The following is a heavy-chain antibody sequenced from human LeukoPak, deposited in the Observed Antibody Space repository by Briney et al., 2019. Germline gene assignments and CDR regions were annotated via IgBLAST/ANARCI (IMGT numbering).Heavy chain of an antibody. CDR1: GFTVSHYY. V-gene: IGHV3-53*01. Sequence: GGSLRLSCAASGFTVSHYYMTWVCQAPGKGLDCVSVIYSGGSTYSADSVKGRFTISRDNSRNMVYLQMSSLRAEDTAVYYCARTRGSHPSPFDSWGQGTLVTVSS. CDR2: IYSGGST. D-gene: IGHD3-10*01. J-gene: IGHJ4*02. CDR3: ARTRGSHPSPFDS.